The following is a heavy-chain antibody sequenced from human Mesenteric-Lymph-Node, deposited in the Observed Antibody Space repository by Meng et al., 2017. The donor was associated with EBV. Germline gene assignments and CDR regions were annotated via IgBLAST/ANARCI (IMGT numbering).Heavy chain of an antibody. CDR1: GYNFTDYY. V-gene: IGHV1-2*06. CDR3: ARDAKDTRSWDGGWFDP. D-gene: IGHD2-15*01. J-gene: IGHJ5*02. Sequence: QGPLVQSAAGVEKPGASAKVSCKASGYNFTDYYLHGVRQAPGQRLEWMGRINPNSGGTDYAQKFQGRVTVTRDTSISTVYMELRRLRSDDTAVYYCARDAKDTRSWDGGWFDPWGQGTLVTVSS. CDR2: INPNSGGT.